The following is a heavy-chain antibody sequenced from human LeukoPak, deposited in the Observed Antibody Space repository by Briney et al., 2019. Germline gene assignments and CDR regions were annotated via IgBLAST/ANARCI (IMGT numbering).Heavy chain of an antibody. CDR3: ASPGGFWSGYYKYYMDV. J-gene: IGHJ6*03. CDR1: GFTCSSYW. Sequence: PGGSLRLSCAASGFTCSSYWMSWVRQAPGKGLEWVANIKQDGSEKYYVDSVKGRFTISRDNAKNSLYLQMNSLRAEDTAVYYCASPGGFWSGYYKYYMDVWGKGTTVTVSS. D-gene: IGHD3-3*01. V-gene: IGHV3-7*01. CDR2: IKQDGSEK.